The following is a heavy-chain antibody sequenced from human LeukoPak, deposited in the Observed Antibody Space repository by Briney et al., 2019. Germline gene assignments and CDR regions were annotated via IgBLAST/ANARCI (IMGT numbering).Heavy chain of an antibody. D-gene: IGHD6-6*01. CDR1: GGSINSGDYY. J-gene: IGHJ3*01. CDR3: ARDIQRLVRSGFDL. CDR2: IYYSGST. Sequence: SQTLSLTCTVSGGSINSGDYYWSWIRQPPGKGLEWIGYIYYSGSTYYNPSLTSRVTISIDTSKNQFSLKLSSVTAADTAVYYCARDIQRLVRSGFDLWGQGTMVTVSS. V-gene: IGHV4-30-4*08.